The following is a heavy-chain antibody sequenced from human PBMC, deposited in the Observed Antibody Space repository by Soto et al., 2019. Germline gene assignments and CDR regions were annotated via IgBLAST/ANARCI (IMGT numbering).Heavy chain of an antibody. D-gene: IGHD3-10*01. V-gene: IGHV3-15*07. J-gene: IGHJ3*01. CDR2: IKSKSQGGTA. Sequence: QLVESGGGLVKPGGSLRLSCAASAFTFTNAWMNWVRQAPGKGLEWVGRIKSKSQGGTADYAAPVKGRFAISRDDSKNTLYLQMNGVQTDDPAVSFCATEREGTVTLLRGLEPGAFDVWGLGTMVTVSS. CDR3: ATEREGTVTLLRGLEPGAFDV. CDR1: AFTFTNAW.